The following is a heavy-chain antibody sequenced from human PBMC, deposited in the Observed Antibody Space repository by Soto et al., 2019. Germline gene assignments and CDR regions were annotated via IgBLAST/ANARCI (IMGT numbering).Heavy chain of an antibody. CDR3: ARAYSSSDDFDY. CDR1: GYAFTDYY. J-gene: IGHJ4*02. CDR2: INPNSGGT. D-gene: IGHD3-22*01. Sequence: QVQLVQSGAEVKKPGASVKVSCKASGYAFTDYYMHWVRQAPGQGLEWMGWINPNSGGTNYAQKCQGWVTMNRDTSSSTAYMELNRDDTAGYCCARAYSSSDDFDYWGQGTLVTVSS. V-gene: IGHV1-2*04.